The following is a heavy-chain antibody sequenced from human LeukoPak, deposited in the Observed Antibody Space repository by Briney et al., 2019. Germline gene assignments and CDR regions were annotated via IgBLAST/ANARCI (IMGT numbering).Heavy chain of an antibody. Sequence: PSETLSLTCAVYGGSFSGYYWSWIRQPPGKGLEWIGEINHSGSTNYNPSLKSRVTISVDTSKNQFSLKLSSVTAADTAVYYCARGGGYYYMDVWGKGTTVTVS. CDR3: ARGGGYYYMDV. J-gene: IGHJ6*03. V-gene: IGHV4-34*01. CDR2: INHSGST. CDR1: GGSFSGYY. D-gene: IGHD1-26*01.